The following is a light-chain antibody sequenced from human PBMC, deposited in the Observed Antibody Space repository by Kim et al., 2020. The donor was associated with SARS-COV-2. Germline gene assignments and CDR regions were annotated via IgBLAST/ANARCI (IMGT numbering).Light chain of an antibody. CDR3: CSYAGSVV. CDR1: SSDVGGYNY. V-gene: IGLV2-11*01. Sequence: SPGQSVTISCTGTSSDVGGYNYVSWYQQHPGKAPKRMIYDVSKRPSGVPDRFSGSKSGNTASLTISGLQAEDEADYYCCSYAGSVVFGGGTKLTVL. J-gene: IGLJ2*01. CDR2: DVS.